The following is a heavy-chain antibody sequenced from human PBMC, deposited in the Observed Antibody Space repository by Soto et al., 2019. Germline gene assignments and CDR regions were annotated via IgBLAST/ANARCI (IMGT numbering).Heavy chain of an antibody. D-gene: IGHD3-3*01. V-gene: IGHV1-69*08. J-gene: IGHJ3*01. CDR3: ARDRITTRGDAFDL. CDR2: IIPIPDIT. Sequence: QVQLVQSGAEVRKPGSSVKVSCKGPGGTFSTYIISWVRQAPGQGLEWMGRIIPIPDITNYAQKFQGRVTVTADRSTSTAYMELTSLKSEDTAVYYCARDRITTRGDAFDLWGQGTMVTVSS. CDR1: GGTFSTYI.